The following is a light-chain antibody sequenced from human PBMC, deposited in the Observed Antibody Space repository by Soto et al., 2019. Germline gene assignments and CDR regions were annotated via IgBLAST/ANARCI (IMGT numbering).Light chain of an antibody. V-gene: IGKV2-28*01. CDR3: AQALQTVT. CDR1: QSLLLSSGNNY. CDR2: LGS. Sequence: DIVLTQSPLSLPVNPGHQGPISFKSIQSLLLSSGNNYLDWYLQKPGQSPQLLIYLGSTRASGVPDRFSGSGSGTDFTLKISTVEAEDVGVYYCAQALQTVTFGGGTKVDIK. J-gene: IGKJ4*01.